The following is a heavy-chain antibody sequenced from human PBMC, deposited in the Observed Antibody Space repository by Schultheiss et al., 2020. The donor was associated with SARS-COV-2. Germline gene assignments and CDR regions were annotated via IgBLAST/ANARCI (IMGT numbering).Heavy chain of an antibody. D-gene: IGHD3-22*01. Sequence: SETLSLTCTVSGGSISSYYWGWIRQPPGKGLEWIGSIYYSGSTYYNPSLKSRVTISVDTSKNQFSLKLSSVTAADTAVYYCARDSSVRFDPWGQGTLVTVSS. J-gene: IGHJ5*02. CDR1: GGSISSYY. CDR3: ARDSSVRFDP. CDR2: IYYSGST. V-gene: IGHV4-39*07.